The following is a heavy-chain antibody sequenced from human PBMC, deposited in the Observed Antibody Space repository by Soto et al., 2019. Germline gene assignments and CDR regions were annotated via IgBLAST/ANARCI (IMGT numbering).Heavy chain of an antibody. D-gene: IGHD3-10*01. CDR2: IKQEGREK. CDR1: GFTFSSYW. Sequence: GGYLRLSCAAFGFTFSSYWMSWVRQAPGKGLEGVANIKQEGREKYNVDSVKGRFPISRDNAKNPLYLQMNSLRADMTAVYYCVKDCRIYGSCSYYFDYWGQGTLVTVSS. J-gene: IGHJ4*02. CDR3: VKDCRIYGSCSYYFDY. V-gene: IGHV3-7*03.